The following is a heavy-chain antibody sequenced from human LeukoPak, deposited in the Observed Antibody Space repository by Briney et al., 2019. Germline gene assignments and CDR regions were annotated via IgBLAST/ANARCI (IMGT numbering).Heavy chain of an antibody. Sequence: SETLSLTCAVYGGSFSGYYWSWLRQPLGKGLEWIGEINHSGSTNYNPSPKSRVTISVDTPKNHFSLQLNSVTPEDTAVYFCARDLHELELYYFDSWGQGTLVIVSS. J-gene: IGHJ4*02. D-gene: IGHD1-7*01. CDR3: ARDLHELELYYFDS. V-gene: IGHV4-34*01. CDR2: INHSGST. CDR1: GGSFSGYY.